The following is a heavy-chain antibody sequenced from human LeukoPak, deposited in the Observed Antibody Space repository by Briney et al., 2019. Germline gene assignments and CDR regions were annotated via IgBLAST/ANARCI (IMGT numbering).Heavy chain of an antibody. CDR2: IGSNSGFI. D-gene: IGHD4-17*01. V-gene: IGHV3-21*01. Sequence: GSLRLSCAASGFTFRNYSMNWVRQAPGKGLEWVSSIGSNSGFIYYTDSIKGRFSISRDNAKNSLYLQMNSLRAADTAVYYCARYYADYDHWYFDLWGRGTLVTVSS. J-gene: IGHJ2*01. CDR3: ARYYADYDHWYFDL. CDR1: GFTFRNYS.